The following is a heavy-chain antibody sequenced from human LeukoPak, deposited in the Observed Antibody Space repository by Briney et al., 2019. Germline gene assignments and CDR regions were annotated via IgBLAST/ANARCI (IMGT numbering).Heavy chain of an antibody. CDR3: ASQGVVAATMGYYFQH. CDR2: MNPNSGNT. CDR1: GYTFTSYD. Sequence: GASVKVSCKASGYTFTSYDFNWVRQATGQGLEWMGWMNPNSGNTGYAQKFQGRVTMTRNTSISTAYMELSSLRSEDTAVYYCASQGVVAATMGYYFQHWGQGTLVTVSS. D-gene: IGHD2-15*01. V-gene: IGHV1-8*01. J-gene: IGHJ1*01.